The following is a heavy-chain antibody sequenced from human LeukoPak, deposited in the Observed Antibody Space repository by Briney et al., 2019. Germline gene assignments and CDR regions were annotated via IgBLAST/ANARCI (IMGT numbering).Heavy chain of an antibody. Sequence: GGSLRLSCAASGFTVSSNYMSWVRQAPGKGLEWVSVIYSGGSTYYTDSVKGRFTISRDSSKNTLYLQMNSLRAEDTAVYYCARMGYYYSIPTFFDYWGQGTLVTVSS. CDR1: GFTVSSNY. D-gene: IGHD3-22*01. V-gene: IGHV3-66*02. CDR3: ARMGYYYSIPTFFDY. CDR2: IYSGGST. J-gene: IGHJ4*02.